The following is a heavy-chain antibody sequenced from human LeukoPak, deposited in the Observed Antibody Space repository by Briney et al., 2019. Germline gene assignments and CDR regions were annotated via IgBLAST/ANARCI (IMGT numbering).Heavy chain of an antibody. CDR1: GGSISSFY. V-gene: IGHV4-59*08. Sequence: SETLSLTCILSGGSISSFYWSWLRQSPGKRLEWIGYVYYTGATNYNPSLRSRVTMSVDMSKNEYSLKLKSVTAADTGIYFCAGLSYYYMDVWGKGTPVAASS. CDR3: AGLSYYYMDV. CDR2: VYYTGAT. J-gene: IGHJ6*03.